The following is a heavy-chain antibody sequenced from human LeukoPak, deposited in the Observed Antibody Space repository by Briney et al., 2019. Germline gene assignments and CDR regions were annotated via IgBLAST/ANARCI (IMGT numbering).Heavy chain of an antibody. J-gene: IGHJ4*02. D-gene: IGHD3-10*01. V-gene: IGHV3-11*06. CDR2: ISSSSSYT. CDR3: AKDSALSGDNYFDH. Sequence: GGSLRLSCAASGFTFSDYYMICIRQAPGKGLGWVSYISSSSSYTNYAESVKGRFTISRDDSKNTVYLQMNSLRAEDTAVYYCAKDSALSGDNYFDHWGQGTLVTVSS. CDR1: GFTFSDYY.